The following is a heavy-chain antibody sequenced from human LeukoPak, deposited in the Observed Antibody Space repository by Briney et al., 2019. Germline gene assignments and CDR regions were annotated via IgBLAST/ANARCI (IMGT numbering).Heavy chain of an antibody. Sequence: ASVKVSCKASGYTFTGYYIHWVRQAPGQGLEWMGWINPNSGGTNYAQKFQGRVTMTRDTSISTAYMELSRLRSDDTAVYYCARDRFPPYYGSGSYLDYWGQGTLVTVSS. CDR1: GYTFTGYY. CDR3: ARDRFPPYYGSGSYLDY. CDR2: INPNSGGT. D-gene: IGHD3-10*01. J-gene: IGHJ4*02. V-gene: IGHV1-2*02.